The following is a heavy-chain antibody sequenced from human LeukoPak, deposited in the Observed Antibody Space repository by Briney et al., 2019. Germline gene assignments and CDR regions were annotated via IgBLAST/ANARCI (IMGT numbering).Heavy chain of an antibody. J-gene: IGHJ4*02. D-gene: IGHD3-10*01. CDR2: IYYSGST. CDR1: GGSISSGGYY. CDR3: ATTMVRGVGKWNFDY. V-gene: IGHV4-31*03. Sequence: SETLSLTCTVSGGSISSGGYYWSWIRQHPGKGLEWTGYIYYSGSTYYNPSLKSRVTISVDTSKNQFSLKLSSVTAADTAVYYCATTMVRGVGKWNFDYWGQGTLVTVSS.